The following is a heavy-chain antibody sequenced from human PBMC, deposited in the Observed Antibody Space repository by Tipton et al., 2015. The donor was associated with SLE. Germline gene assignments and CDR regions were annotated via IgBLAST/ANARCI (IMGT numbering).Heavy chain of an antibody. CDR2: IHYSGDT. CDR3: ATLHISSVDY. CDR1: GGSISTNTYF. V-gene: IGHV4-39*01. D-gene: IGHD6-6*01. Sequence: TLSLTCTVSGGSISTNTYFWGWIRQPPGKGLEWIGNIHYSGDTYYNPSLRSRVTISVDTSKNQFSLKMRSVTASDTAVYYCATLHISSVDYWGQGTLVTVSS. J-gene: IGHJ4*02.